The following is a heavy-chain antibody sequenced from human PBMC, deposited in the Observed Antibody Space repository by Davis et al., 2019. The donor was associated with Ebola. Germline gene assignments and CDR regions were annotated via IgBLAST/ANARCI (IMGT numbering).Heavy chain of an antibody. V-gene: IGHV1-18*01. CDR1: GYTFTSYG. Sequence: ASVKVSCKASGYTFTSYGISWVRQAPGQGLEWMGWISAYNGNTNYAQKLQGRVTMTTDTSTSTAYMELRSLRSEDTAVYYCARDGRGRITQFNLDYWGQGTLVTVSS. CDR3: ARDGRGRITQFNLDY. J-gene: IGHJ4*02. D-gene: IGHD1-26*01. CDR2: ISAYNGNT.